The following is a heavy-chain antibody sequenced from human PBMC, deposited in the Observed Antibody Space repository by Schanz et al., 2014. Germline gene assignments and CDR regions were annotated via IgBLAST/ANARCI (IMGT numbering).Heavy chain of an antibody. CDR2: IKQDGSEK. CDR1: GFTFSNYW. D-gene: IGHD3-16*01. CDR3: AKDLYNYGIFDS. Sequence: VQLVESGGGLVKPGGSLRVSCAASGFTFSNYWMSWVRQAPGKGLEWVANIKQDGSEKFYVDSVKGRFTISRDNAKNALYLQMNSLRADDTAVYYCAKDLYNYGIFDSWGQGTLVTVSS. V-gene: IGHV3-7*03. J-gene: IGHJ5*01.